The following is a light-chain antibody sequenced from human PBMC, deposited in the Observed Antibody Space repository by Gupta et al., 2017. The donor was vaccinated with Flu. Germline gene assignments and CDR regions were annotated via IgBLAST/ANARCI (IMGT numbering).Light chain of an antibody. J-gene: IGLJ3*02. V-gene: IGLV1-40*01. CDR1: RSNIGAGYD. CDR3: QSYDSSLSAAEV. Sequence: QSVLTQPPSVSGAPGQRVTISCTGSRSNIGAGYDVHWYQQLPGPAPKLLIYGNSNRPSGVPDRFSGSKSGTSASLAITGLQAEDEADYYCQSYDSSLSAAEVFGGGTKLTVL. CDR2: GNS.